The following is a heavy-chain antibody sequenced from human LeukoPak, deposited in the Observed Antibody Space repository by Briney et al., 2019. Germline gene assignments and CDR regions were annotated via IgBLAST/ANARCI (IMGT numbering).Heavy chain of an antibody. CDR3: ARISTAVAGADY. J-gene: IGHJ4*02. Sequence: PGGSLRLSCGAFGFTFSRSWMSWARQAPGKGLEWVANIKQDESETYYVDSVKGRFTVSRDNTKNSLYLQMDSLRAEDTAVYYCARISTAVAGADYWGQGTLVTVSS. CDR2: IKQDESET. CDR1: GFTFSRSW. D-gene: IGHD6-19*01. V-gene: IGHV3-7*01.